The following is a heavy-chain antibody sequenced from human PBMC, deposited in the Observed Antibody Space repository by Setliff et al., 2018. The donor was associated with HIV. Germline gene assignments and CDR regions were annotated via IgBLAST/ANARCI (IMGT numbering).Heavy chain of an antibody. CDR1: GYSFTGYY. CDR3: ARDFRSIRGGYVDYFDY. D-gene: IGHD6-25*01. J-gene: IGHJ4*02. V-gene: IGHV1-2*02. Sequence: ASVKVSCKASGYSFTGYYIHWVRQAPGQGLEWMGWINPNSGGTTYAQKFQGRVTMTRDTSISTAYMELSRLRADDTAVYYCARDFRSIRGGYVDYFDYWGQGTLVTVSS. CDR2: INPNSGGT.